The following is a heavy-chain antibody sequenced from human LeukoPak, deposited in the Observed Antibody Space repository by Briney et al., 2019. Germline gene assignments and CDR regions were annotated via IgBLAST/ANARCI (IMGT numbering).Heavy chain of an antibody. CDR1: GGSISSYY. CDR3: ARDSGSGNFDY. CDR2: ISSSGPT. D-gene: IGHD3-10*01. Sequence: SETLSLTCTVSGGSISSYYWSWIRQPAGKGLEWIGRISSSGPTNYNPSLKRRVTMSVDTSKNQFSLKLSSVTAADTAMYYCARDSGSGNFDYWGQGTLVTVSS. V-gene: IGHV4-4*07. J-gene: IGHJ4*02.